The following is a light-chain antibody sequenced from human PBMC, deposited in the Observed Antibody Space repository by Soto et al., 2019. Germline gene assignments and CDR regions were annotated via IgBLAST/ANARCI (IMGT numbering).Light chain of an antibody. Sequence: QSALTQPASVFGSPGQSITISCTGTSSDIGAYNFVSWYQQHPGKAPKLMLYDVNIRPSGVSNRFSGSKSGNTASLTISGVQAEDEADYYCTSWTTSTTMIFGGGTQLTV. CDR1: SSDIGAYNF. V-gene: IGLV2-14*03. J-gene: IGLJ2*01. CDR3: TSWTTSTTMI. CDR2: DVN.